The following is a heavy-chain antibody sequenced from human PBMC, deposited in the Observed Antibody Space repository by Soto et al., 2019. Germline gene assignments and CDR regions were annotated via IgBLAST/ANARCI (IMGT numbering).Heavy chain of an antibody. CDR1: GGPISGGGYS. CDR2: IYYSGST. CDR3: AGLGPPDYCLDV. D-gene: IGHD1-26*01. J-gene: IGHJ6*02. V-gene: IGHV4-61*08. Sequence: SETLSLTCTVSGGPISGGGYSWSWIRQPPGKGLEWIGYIYYSGSTNYNPSLKSRVTISVDTSKNQFSLKLSSVTAADTAVYYCAGLGPPDYCLDVWGQGTTVTVSS.